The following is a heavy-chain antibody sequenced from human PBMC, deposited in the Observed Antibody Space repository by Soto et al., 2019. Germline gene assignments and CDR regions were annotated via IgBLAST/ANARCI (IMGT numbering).Heavy chain of an antibody. CDR3: ARELNTDSSAYYSFAY. CDR2: VSTYNTNT. Sequence: EASVKVSCKTSGYTFSDYGLAWLRQTPGQRPEWMGWVSTYNTNTNYAQKFQGRVTMTTDTSTTTTSMELRSLRSDDTAVYYCARELNTDSSAYYSFAYWGQGTLVTVS. CDR1: GYTFSDYG. V-gene: IGHV1-18*01. D-gene: IGHD3-22*01. J-gene: IGHJ4*02.